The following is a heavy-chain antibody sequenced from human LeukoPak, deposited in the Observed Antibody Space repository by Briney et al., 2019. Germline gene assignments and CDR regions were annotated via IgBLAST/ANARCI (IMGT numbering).Heavy chain of an antibody. CDR1: GFTFSDYY. CDR3: AREPSIVGATTGYFDY. CDR2: ISSSGSTI. D-gene: IGHD1-26*01. Sequence: GGSLRLSCAASGFTFSDYYMSWIRQAPGKGLEWVSYISSSGSTIYYADSVKGRFTISRDNAKNSLYLQMNSLRAEDTAAYYCAREPSIVGATTGYFDYWGQGTLVTVSS. V-gene: IGHV3-11*01. J-gene: IGHJ4*02.